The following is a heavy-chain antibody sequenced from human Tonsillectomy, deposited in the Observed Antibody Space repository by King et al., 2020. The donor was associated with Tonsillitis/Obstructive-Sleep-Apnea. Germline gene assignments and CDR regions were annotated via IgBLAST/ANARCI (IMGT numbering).Heavy chain of an antibody. CDR1: GGSFSGYY. CDR2: INHSGST. J-gene: IGHJ4*03. V-gene: IGHV4-34*01. D-gene: IGHD6-6*01. Sequence: VQLQQWGAGLLKPSETLSLTCAVYGGSFSGYYWSWIRQPPGKGLEWIGEINHSGSTNYNPSLKSRVTISVDTSKNQFSLKLSSVTAADTAVYYCARGGGAARLTEGTWPIDYWGQGTLVTVSS. CDR3: ARGGGAARLTEGTWPIDY.